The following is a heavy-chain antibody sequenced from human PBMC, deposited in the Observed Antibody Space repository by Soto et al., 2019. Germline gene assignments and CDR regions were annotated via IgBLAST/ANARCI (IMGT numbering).Heavy chain of an antibody. CDR2: ISAAGDP. CDR3: ARTDRDFYGLDV. Sequence: EVQLVESGGGLVQPGGSLRLSCEASGFTFRNYDMHWVRQGTGKGLEWVSGISAAGDPDYADSVEGRFTISRENVQNSFFLQMNSLRVGDTAVYYYARTDRDFYGLDVWGQGTTVIVSS. V-gene: IGHV3-13*05. CDR1: GFTFRNYD. J-gene: IGHJ6*02.